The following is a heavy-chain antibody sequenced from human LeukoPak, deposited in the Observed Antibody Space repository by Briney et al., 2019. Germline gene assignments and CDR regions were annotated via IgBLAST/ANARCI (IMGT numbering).Heavy chain of an antibody. CDR3: VQSITMFIG. CDR1: GLTFDEYG. V-gene: IGHV3-20*04. Sequence: GGSLRLSCAASGLTFDEYGMSWVRQAQGKGLEWVSGISLNGGATGYADSVKGRFTISRDNGKNSLYLQMNSLRAEDTALYYCVQSITMFIGWGQGTLVTVSS. J-gene: IGHJ4*02. CDR2: ISLNGGAT. D-gene: IGHD3-10*02.